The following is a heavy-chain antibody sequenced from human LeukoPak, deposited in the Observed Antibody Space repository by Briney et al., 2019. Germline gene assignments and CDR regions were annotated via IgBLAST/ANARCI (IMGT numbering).Heavy chain of an antibody. CDR2: FDPEDGET. J-gene: IGHJ4*02. CDR3: ATASEILTGYYRRPFDY. CDR1: GYTLTELS. D-gene: IGHD3-9*01. V-gene: IGHV1-24*01. Sequence: ASVKVSCKVSGYTLTELSMHWVRQAPGKGGEWMGGFDPEDGETIYAQKFQGRVTMTEDTSTDTAYMELSSLRSEDTAVYYCATASEILTGYYRRPFDYWGQGTLVTVSS.